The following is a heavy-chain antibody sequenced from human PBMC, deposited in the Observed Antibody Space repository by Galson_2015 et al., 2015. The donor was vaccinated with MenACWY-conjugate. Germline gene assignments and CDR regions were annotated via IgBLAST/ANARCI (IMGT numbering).Heavy chain of an antibody. CDR3: ARDIGGDCYDY. D-gene: IGHD2-21*01. V-gene: IGHV4-30-2*04. J-gene: IGHJ4*02. CDR2: IYYSGST. Sequence: WIGYIYYSGSTYYNPSLKSRVTISVDTSKNQFSLKLSSVTAADTAVYYCARDIGGDCYDYWGQGTLVTVSS.